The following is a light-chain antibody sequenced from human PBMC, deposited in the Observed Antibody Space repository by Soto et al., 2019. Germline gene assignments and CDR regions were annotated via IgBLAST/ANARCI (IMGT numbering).Light chain of an antibody. CDR2: GAS. V-gene: IGKV3-20*01. J-gene: IGKJ1*01. Sequence: EIVLTQSPGTLSLSPGERATLSCRASQSVSSSYLAWYQHKPGQAPRLLIYGASSRATGIPDRFSGSGSGTDFPLNISRLEAEDFAMYYCPQYGSSPRSWTFGQGPKVEIK. CDR3: PQYGSSPRSWT. CDR1: QSVSSSY.